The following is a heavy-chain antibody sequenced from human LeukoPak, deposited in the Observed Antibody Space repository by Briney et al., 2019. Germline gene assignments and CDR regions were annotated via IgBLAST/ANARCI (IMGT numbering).Heavy chain of an antibody. CDR3: ARARGGYDFDY. J-gene: IGHJ4*02. V-gene: IGHV3-7*03. D-gene: IGHD5-12*01. CDR2: IKQDGSEK. Sequence: GGSLRLSCAASRLTFSSYWMSWVRQAPGKGLEWVANIKQDGSEKYYVDSVKGRFTISRDNAKNSLYLQLNSLRAEDTAVYYCARARGGYDFDYWGRGTLVTVSS. CDR1: RLTFSSYW.